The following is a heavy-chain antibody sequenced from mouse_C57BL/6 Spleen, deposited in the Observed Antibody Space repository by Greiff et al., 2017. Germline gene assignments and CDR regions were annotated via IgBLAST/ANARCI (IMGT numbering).Heavy chain of an antibody. Sequence: QVQLQQPGAELVRPGTSVKLSCKASGYTFTNYWMHWVKQRPGQGLEWIGVIDPADRYTKYNQKFKGKATLTVDTSSSTAYMQLSSLTSEDAAVEYCSSDDYDVVDYWGQGTTLTVSS. CDR1: GYTFTNYW. CDR3: SSDDYDVVDY. V-gene: IGHV1-59*01. CDR2: IDPADRYT. J-gene: IGHJ2*01. D-gene: IGHD2-4*01.